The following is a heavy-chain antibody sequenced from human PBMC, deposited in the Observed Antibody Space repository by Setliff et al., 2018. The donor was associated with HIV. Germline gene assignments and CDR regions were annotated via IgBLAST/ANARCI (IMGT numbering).Heavy chain of an antibody. CDR3: ARGTWIQLSALALFDY. V-gene: IGHV1-2*02. J-gene: IGHJ4*02. Sequence: ASVKVSCKASGYTFTGYYMHWVRQAPGQGLEWMGWINPNSGGTNYAQKFQGRVTMTRDTSISTAYMELSRLRSDDTAVYYCARGTWIQLSALALFDYWGQGTLVTVPQ. D-gene: IGHD5-18*01. CDR1: GYTFTGYY. CDR2: INPNSGGT.